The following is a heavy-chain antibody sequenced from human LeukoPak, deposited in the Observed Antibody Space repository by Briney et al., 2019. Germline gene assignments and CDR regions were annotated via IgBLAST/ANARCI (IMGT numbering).Heavy chain of an antibody. CDR1: GGSISSYY. Sequence: SETLSLTCTVSGGSISSYYWSWIRQPPGKGLEWIGYIYYSGSTNYNPSLKSRVTISVDTSKNQFSLKLSSVTAADTAVYYCARYNAGRGYFDYWGQGTLVTVSS. CDR2: IYYSGST. V-gene: IGHV4-59*08. CDR3: ARYNAGRGYFDY. J-gene: IGHJ4*02. D-gene: IGHD1-14*01.